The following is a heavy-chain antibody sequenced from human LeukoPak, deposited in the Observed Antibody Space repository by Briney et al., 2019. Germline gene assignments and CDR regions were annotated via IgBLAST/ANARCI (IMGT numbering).Heavy chain of an antibody. V-gene: IGHV3-23*01. Sequence: PGGFLRLSCAASGFPFSTYAMTWVRQAPGKGLEWVSAISASGSNTYYADSVKGRFTISRDNSKNTLYLQMNSLRAEDTAVYYCARGIWFGTWGQGTLVTVSS. CDR1: GFPFSTYA. J-gene: IGHJ5*02. CDR3: ARGIWFGT. CDR2: ISASGSNT. D-gene: IGHD2/OR15-2a*01.